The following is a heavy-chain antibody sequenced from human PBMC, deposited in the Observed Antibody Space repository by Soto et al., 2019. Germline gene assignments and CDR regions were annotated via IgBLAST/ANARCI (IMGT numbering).Heavy chain of an antibody. CDR1: GFTFSSYF. V-gene: IGHV3-21*06. CDR2: ISSRSTYI. J-gene: IGHJ5*02. Sequence: EVQLVESGGGLVKPGGSLRLSCAASGFTFSSYFMSWVRQAPGQGLEWVSSISSRSTYIYYADSVKGRFTISRDNAKHSLYLQMNSLRVEDTAVYYCAREYSTSWPFDPWGQGTLVTVSS. CDR3: AREYSTSWPFDP. D-gene: IGHD2-2*01.